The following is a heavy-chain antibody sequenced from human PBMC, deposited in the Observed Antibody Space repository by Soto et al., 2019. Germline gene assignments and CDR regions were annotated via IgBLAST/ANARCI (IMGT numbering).Heavy chain of an antibody. V-gene: IGHV1-2*02. CDR2: INPKSGVT. D-gene: IGHD4-4*01. CDR3: ATDSDYSSSWAY. Sequence: ASVKVSCKASGYSFTDYFMHWVRQAPGQGLEWMGWINPKSGVTNYAQRSQGRVTMTRDTSITTAYMDLSSLKSDDTAVYYCATDSDYSSSWAYWGQGTPVTVSS. J-gene: IGHJ4*02. CDR1: GYSFTDYF.